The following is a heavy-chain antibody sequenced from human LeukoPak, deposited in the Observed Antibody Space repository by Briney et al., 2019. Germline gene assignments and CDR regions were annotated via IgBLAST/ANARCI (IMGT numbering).Heavy chain of an antibody. D-gene: IGHD6-19*01. CDR1: GGSISSYY. CDR2: IYYSGST. J-gene: IGHJ5*02. Sequence: SETLSLTCTVSGGSISSYYWSWIRQPPGKGLEWIGYIYYSGSTNYNPSLKSRVTISVDTSENQFSLKLSSVTAADTAVYYCARRSPQWRMFDPWGQGTLVTVSS. CDR3: ARRSPQWRMFDP. V-gene: IGHV4-59*01.